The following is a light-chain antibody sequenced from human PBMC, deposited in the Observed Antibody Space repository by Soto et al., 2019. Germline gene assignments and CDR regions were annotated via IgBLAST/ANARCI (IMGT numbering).Light chain of an antibody. J-gene: IGLJ2*01. V-gene: IGLV2-8*01. CDR3: SAYAGSNNFVL. CDR1: SSDVGAYKY. CDR2: EVT. Sequence: QSVLTQPPSASGSPGQSVTISCTGTSSDVGAYKYVSWYQQHPGKAPKLMIYEVTKRPSGVPDRFSASKSGNTASLTVSRLQAEDEADYYCSAYAGSNNFVLFGGGTKLTVL.